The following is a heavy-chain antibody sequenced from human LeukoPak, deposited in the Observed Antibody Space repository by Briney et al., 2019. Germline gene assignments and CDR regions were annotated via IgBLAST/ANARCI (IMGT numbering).Heavy chain of an antibody. V-gene: IGHV3-23*01. CDR3: AKDSYYDRSGYYST. D-gene: IGHD3-22*01. Sequence: GGPVGLCLAGSGVSFSRFVLIWVGQALGKGLQCVSGISGSGGSTYYADSVKGRFTISRDRSKDTLYLQMNSLRAEDTALYYCAKDSYYDRSGYYSTWGQGTLVTVSS. J-gene: IGHJ4*02. CDR2: ISGSGGST. CDR1: GVSFSRFV.